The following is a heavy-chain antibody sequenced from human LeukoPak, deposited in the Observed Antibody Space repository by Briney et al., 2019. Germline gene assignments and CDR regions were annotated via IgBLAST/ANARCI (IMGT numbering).Heavy chain of an antibody. D-gene: IGHD4-17*01. V-gene: IGHV4-59*01. CDR2: IYYSGST. J-gene: IGHJ4*02. CDR1: GGSISSYY. CDR3: ARGDYGPFDY. Sequence: SETLSLTCTVSGGSISSYYWSWIRQPPGKGLEWIGYIYYSGSTNYNPSLKSRVTISVDTSKNQFSLKLSSVTAADTAVYYCARGDYGPFDYWGQGALVTVSS.